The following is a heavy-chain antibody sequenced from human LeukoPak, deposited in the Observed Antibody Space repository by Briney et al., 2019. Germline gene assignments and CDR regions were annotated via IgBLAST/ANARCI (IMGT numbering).Heavy chain of an antibody. V-gene: IGHV1-18*01. D-gene: IGHD5-12*01. CDR3: AREGVATKKRRYYYYMDV. CDR2: ISAYNGNT. J-gene: IGHJ6*03. Sequence: ASVKVSCKASGYTFTSYGISWVRQAPGQGLEWMGWISAYNGNTNYAQKLQGRVTMTTDTSTSTVYMELSSLRSEDTAVYYCAREGVATKKRRYYYYMDVWGKGTTVTVSS. CDR1: GYTFTSYG.